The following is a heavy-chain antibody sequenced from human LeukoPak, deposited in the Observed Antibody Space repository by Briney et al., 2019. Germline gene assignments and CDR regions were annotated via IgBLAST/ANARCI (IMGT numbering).Heavy chain of an antibody. CDR3: ARGGDYPFDY. Sequence: PGGSLRLSCAASGFTFSSYWMHWVRQAPAKGVVWVSRSNSDGRSTHYGDYVKGRFTISRDNAKNTLYLQMNSLRAEDTAVYYCARGGDYPFDYWGQGTLVTVSS. V-gene: IGHV3-74*01. J-gene: IGHJ4*02. D-gene: IGHD4-17*01. CDR2: SNSDGRST. CDR1: GFTFSSYW.